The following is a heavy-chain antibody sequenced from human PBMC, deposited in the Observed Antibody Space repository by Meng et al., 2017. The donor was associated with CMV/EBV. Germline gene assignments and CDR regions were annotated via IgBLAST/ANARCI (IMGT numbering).Heavy chain of an antibody. V-gene: IGHV1-46*01. CDR3: ARSGSTTSQQPGYFDL. CDR1: GYTLSHYW. D-gene: IGHD2-2*01. CDR2: INPSGGST. J-gene: IGHJ2*01. Sequence: KASGYTLSHYWMHWVRQAPGQGLEWVGIINPSGGSTTYAQKFQGRVVLTRDTSTSTVYMDLSSLRSEDRAVYYCARSGSTTSQQPGYFDLWGRGTLVTVS.